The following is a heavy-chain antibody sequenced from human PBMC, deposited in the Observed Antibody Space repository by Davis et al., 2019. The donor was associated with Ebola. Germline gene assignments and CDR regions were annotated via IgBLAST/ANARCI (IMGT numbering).Heavy chain of an antibody. CDR2: IRSKANSYAT. CDR1: GFTFSGSA. D-gene: IGHD4-23*01. Sequence: GESLKISCAASGFTFSGSAMHWVRQASGKGLEWVGRIRSKANSYATAYAASVKGRFTISRDNAKNSLYLQMNSLRDEDTAVYYCARDWGITTVVTPDTFDIWGQGTMVTVSS. V-gene: IGHV3-73*01. J-gene: IGHJ3*02. CDR3: ARDWGITTVVTPDTFDI.